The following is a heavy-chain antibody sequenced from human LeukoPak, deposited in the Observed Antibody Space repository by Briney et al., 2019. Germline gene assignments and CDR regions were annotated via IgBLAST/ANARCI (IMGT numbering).Heavy chain of an antibody. CDR2: IYTSGST. CDR1: GGSISSGSYY. J-gene: IGHJ4*02. V-gene: IGHV4-61*02. D-gene: IGHD2-15*01. CDR3: ARERGYCSGGSCALDY. Sequence: SQTLSLTCTVSGGSISSGSYYWSWLRQPAGKGLEWIGRIYTSGSTNYNPSLKSRVTISVDTSKNQFSLKLSSVTAADTAVYYCARERGYCSGGSCALDYWGQGTLVTVSS.